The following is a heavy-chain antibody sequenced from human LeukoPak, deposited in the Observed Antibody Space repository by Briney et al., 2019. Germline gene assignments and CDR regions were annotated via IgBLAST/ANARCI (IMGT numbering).Heavy chain of an antibody. V-gene: IGHV3-48*04. D-gene: IGHD3-22*01. CDR2: ISSSSSII. Sequence: GGSLRLSCAASGFTFSSYSMNWVRQAPGKGLEWVSYISSSSSIIYYADSVKGRFTISRDNAKNSLYLQMNSLRAEDTAVYYCARDWDSSGYPHIDYWGQGTLVTVSS. J-gene: IGHJ4*02. CDR3: ARDWDSSGYPHIDY. CDR1: GFTFSSYS.